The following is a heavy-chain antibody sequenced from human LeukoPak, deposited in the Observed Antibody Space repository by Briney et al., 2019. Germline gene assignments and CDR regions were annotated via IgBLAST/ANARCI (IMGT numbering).Heavy chain of an antibody. D-gene: IGHD3-10*01. J-gene: IGHJ4*02. CDR3: ASGEDYYGSGSYSNY. Sequence: ASVKVSCKASGYTFTGYYLHWVRQAPGQGLEWMGIINPSGGTTSYAQKFQGRVTMTRDMSTSTVYMELSSLRSEDTAVYYCASGEDYYGSGSYSNYWGQGTLVTVSS. CDR1: GYTFTGYY. V-gene: IGHV1-46*01. CDR2: INPSGGTT.